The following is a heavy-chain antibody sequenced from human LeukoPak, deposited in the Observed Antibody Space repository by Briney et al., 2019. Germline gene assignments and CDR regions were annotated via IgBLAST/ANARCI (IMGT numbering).Heavy chain of an antibody. CDR3: TREEDSSWPEYFQH. D-gene: IGHD6-13*01. V-gene: IGHV3-49*04. Sequence: GGSLRLACPAYGFTFGDYAMSWVRQAPGKGLEWVGFIRSRAYGGTTDYAAAVKVRFPISRYDANSIDYLQMNSMRTEDTAVYYYTREEDSSWPEYFQHWGQGTLVTVSS. CDR2: IRSRAYGGTT. CDR1: GFTFGDYA. J-gene: IGHJ1*01.